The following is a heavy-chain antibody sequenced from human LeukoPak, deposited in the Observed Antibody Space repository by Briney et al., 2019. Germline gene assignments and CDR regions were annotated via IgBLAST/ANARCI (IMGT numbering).Heavy chain of an antibody. CDR3: ASKVTTGY. D-gene: IGHD1-14*01. Sequence: PGGSLRLSCVVSGLTVNSNYMSWVRQAPGKGLEWVSVIYSGGTTNYADPVKGRFIVYRDNSKSTLYLQMNSLRAEDTAVYYCASKVTTGYWGQGTLVTVSS. CDR1: GLTVNSNY. J-gene: IGHJ4*02. CDR2: IYSGGTT. V-gene: IGHV3-66*01.